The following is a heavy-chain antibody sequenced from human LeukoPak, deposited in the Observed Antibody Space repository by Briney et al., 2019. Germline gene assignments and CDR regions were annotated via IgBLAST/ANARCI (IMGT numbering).Heavy chain of an antibody. J-gene: IGHJ4*02. CDR1: GYTFTDSY. Sequence: VASVKVSCKASGYTFTDSYIHWVRQAPGQGLEWMGWINPNSGGTNYAPKFQGRVTMTRDTSINTAYMELGRLRSDDTAVYYCARILEYPVDYWGQGTLVTVSS. CDR3: ARILEYPVDY. D-gene: IGHD2/OR15-2a*01. CDR2: INPNSGGT. V-gene: IGHV1-2*02.